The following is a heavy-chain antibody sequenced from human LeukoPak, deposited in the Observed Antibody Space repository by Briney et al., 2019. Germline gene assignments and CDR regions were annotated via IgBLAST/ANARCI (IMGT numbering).Heavy chain of an antibody. J-gene: IGHJ4*02. D-gene: IGHD4/OR15-4a*01. CDR2: IYTSGST. Sequence: SETLSLTCTVSGGSISSGSYYWRWIRQPAGKGLEWIGRIYTSGSTNYNPSLKSRVTISVDTSKNQFSLKLSSVTAADTAVYYCARDGNGYGDFDYWGQGTLVTVSS. CDR1: GGSISSGSYY. V-gene: IGHV4-61*02. CDR3: ARDGNGYGDFDY.